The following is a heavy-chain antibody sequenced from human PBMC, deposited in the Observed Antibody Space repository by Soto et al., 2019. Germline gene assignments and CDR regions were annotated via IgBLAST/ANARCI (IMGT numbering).Heavy chain of an antibody. Sequence: SETLSLTCTVSGGSISSYYWSWIRQPPGKGLEWIGYIYYSGSTNYNPSLKSRVTISVDTSKNQFSLKLSSVTAADTAVYYCAREAPGYYYYMAGWGQGTMITVS. CDR2: IYYSGST. V-gene: IGHV4-59*01. CDR1: GGSISSYY. J-gene: IGHJ6*03. CDR3: AREAPGYYYYMAG.